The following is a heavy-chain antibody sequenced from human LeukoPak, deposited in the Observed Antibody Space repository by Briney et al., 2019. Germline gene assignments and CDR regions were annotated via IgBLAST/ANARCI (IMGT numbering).Heavy chain of an antibody. CDR2: IIPIFGTA. J-gene: IGHJ1*01. CDR3: ASGGYNWNYVSTEYFQH. Sequence: SVKVSCKASGGTFSSYAISWVRQAPGQGLEWMGGIIPIFGTANYAQKFQGRVTITADESTSTAYMELSSLRSEDTAVYYCASGGYNWNYVSTEYFQHWGQGTLVTVSS. D-gene: IGHD1-7*01. V-gene: IGHV1-69*13. CDR1: GGTFSSYA.